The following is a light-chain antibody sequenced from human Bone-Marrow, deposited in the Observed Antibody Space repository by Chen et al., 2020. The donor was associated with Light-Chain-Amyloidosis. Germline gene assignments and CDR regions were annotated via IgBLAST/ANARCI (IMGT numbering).Light chain of an antibody. CDR3: HQYFRTPPT. Sequence: DIVMTQSPDSLAVSLGERATINCRSSQSILYSSKNKTYLAWYQQKPGQPPKMLIYWASTRESGVPYRFSGGGSETDFTLTISSLQAEDVAVYYCHQYFRTPPTFGQGTKVEVK. CDR2: WAS. CDR1: QSILYSSKNKTY. V-gene: IGKV4-1*01. J-gene: IGKJ1*01.